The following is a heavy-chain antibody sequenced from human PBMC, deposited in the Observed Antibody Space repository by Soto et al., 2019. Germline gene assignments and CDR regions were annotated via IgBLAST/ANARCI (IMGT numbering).Heavy chain of an antibody. Sequence: QVQLQESGPGLVKPSETLSLTCTVSGDSISRYYWSWIRLSPGKGLEWIGYIYYSGETNYNPSVKSRVTISVDRTKNQFALKLSSVTAADTAVYYCARDQGGEFLKGSGTEVWGPGTTVTVSS. D-gene: IGHD3-10*01. CDR2: IYYSGET. J-gene: IGHJ6*02. CDR3: ARDQGGEFLKGSGTEV. V-gene: IGHV4-59*01. CDR1: GDSISRYY.